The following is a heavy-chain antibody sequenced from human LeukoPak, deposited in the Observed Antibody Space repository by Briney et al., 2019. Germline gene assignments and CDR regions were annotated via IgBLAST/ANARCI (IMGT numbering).Heavy chain of an antibody. CDR1: GFTFGDYA. Sequence: GRSLRLSCTASGFTFGDYAMSWVRQAPGKGLEWVGFIRSKAYGGTTEYAASVKGRFTISRDDSKSFAYLQMNSLKAEDTAVYYCTRGNWNYDYYYYYMDVWGKGTTVTVSS. J-gene: IGHJ6*03. V-gene: IGHV3-49*04. D-gene: IGHD1-7*01. CDR3: TRGNWNYDYYYYYMDV. CDR2: IRSKAYGGTT.